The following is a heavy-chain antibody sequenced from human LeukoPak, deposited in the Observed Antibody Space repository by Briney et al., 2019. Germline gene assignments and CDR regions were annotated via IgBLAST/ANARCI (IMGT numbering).Heavy chain of an antibody. V-gene: IGHV3-23*01. CDR1: GFTFSSYA. J-gene: IGHJ4*02. D-gene: IGHD3-3*01. CDR3: AKDQVANDFWSGYNS. CDR2: ISGSGGST. Sequence: GGSLRLSCAASGFTFSSYAMSWVRQAPGKGQEWVSAISGSGGSTYYADSVKGRFTISRDNSKNTLYLQMNSLRAEDTAVYYCAKDQVANDFWSGYNSWGQGTLVTVSS.